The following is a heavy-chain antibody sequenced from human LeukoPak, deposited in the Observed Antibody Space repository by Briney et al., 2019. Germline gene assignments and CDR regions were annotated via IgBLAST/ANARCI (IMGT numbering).Heavy chain of an antibody. CDR3: ATKQWLAPPPDS. Sequence: PGGSLRLSCAASGFTFSKYWMLWVPQAPGKGLESVSRINTDGTVTTYADSVKGRFTVSRDNADNPLFLQMNSVRDEDTAVYYCATKQWLAPPPDSWGQGTPVTVSS. CDR1: GFTFSKYW. J-gene: IGHJ4*02. CDR2: INTDGTVT. V-gene: IGHV3-74*01. D-gene: IGHD6-19*01.